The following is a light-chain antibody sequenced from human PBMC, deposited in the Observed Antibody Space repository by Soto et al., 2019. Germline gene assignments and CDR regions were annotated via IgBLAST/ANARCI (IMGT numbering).Light chain of an antibody. CDR3: CSYGGTYNV. V-gene: IGLV2-11*01. CDR1: SSDVGGYNY. Sequence: QSALTQPRSVSGSPGQSVTISCTGTSSDVGGYNYVSWYQQHPGKVPKLMIYDVSKRPSGVPERFSGSKSGHTASLTISGLQAEDEADYYCCSYGGTYNVFGTGTKLTVL. CDR2: DVS. J-gene: IGLJ1*01.